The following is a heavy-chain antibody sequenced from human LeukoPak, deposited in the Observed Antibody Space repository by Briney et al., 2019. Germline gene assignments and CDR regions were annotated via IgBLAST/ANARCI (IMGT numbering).Heavy chain of an antibody. J-gene: IGHJ4*02. Sequence: GGSLRLSCVASGFTFSASTMHWVRQAPGKGLEWVSAISGSGGSTYYADSVKGRFTISRDNAKNTLYLQMNSLRAEDTAVYYCARVRWGGLYYFDYWGQGTLVTVSS. CDR3: ARVRWGGLYYFDY. V-gene: IGHV3-23*01. CDR1: GFTFSAST. CDR2: ISGSGGST. D-gene: IGHD3-16*01.